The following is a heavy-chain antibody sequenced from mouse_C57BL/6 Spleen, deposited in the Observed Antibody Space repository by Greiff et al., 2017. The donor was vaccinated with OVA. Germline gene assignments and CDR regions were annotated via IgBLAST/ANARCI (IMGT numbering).Heavy chain of an antibody. CDR3: ATSYGSSYYAMDY. CDR1: GYTFTSYW. J-gene: IGHJ4*01. V-gene: IGHV1-55*01. CDR2: IYPGSGST. D-gene: IGHD1-1*01. Sequence: QVQLQQPGAELVKPGASVKMSCKASGYTFTSYWITWVKQRPGQGLEWIGDIYPGSGSTNYNEKFKSKATLTVDTSSSTAYMQLSSLTSEDSAVYYCATSYGSSYYAMDYWGQGTSVTVSS.